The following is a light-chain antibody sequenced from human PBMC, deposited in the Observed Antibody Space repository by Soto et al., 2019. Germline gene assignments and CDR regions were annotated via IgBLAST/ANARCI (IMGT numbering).Light chain of an antibody. CDR1: SSDVGSYNL. Sequence: QSALTQPASVSGSPGQSITISCTGTSSDVGSYNLVSWYQQHPGKAPKIMIYEGSKRPSGVSNRFSGAKSGNTASLSIYGLQAEDDADYYCCSYAGISPLFGVGTKLTVL. CDR2: EGS. CDR3: CSYAGISPL. V-gene: IGLV2-23*01. J-gene: IGLJ2*01.